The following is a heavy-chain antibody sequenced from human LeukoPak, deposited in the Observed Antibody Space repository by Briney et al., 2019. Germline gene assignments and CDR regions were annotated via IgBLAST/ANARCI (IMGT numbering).Heavy chain of an antibody. CDR3: ARAVPYHYYMDV. V-gene: IGHV4-59*01. CDR1: GGSISSYY. CDR2: IYYSGST. J-gene: IGHJ6*03. Sequence: SEALSLTCTVSGGSISSYYWSWIRQPPGKGLEWIGYIYYSGSTNYNPSLKSRVTISVDTSKNQFSLKLSSVTAADTAVYYCARAVPYHYYMDVWGKGTTVTVSS.